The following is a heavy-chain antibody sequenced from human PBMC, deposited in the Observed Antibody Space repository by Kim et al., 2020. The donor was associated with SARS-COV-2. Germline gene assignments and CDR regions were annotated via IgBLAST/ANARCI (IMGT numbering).Heavy chain of an antibody. CDR3: ARAFQRGYSYGYGVG. CDR2: INHSGST. D-gene: IGHD5-18*01. V-gene: IGHV4-34*01. Sequence: SETLSLTCAVYGGSFSGYYWSWIRQPPGKGLEWIGEINHSGSTNYNPSLKSRVTISVDTSKNQFSLKLSSVTAADTAVYYCARAFQRGYSYGYGVGWGQGTLVTVSS. J-gene: IGHJ4*02. CDR1: GGSFSGYY.